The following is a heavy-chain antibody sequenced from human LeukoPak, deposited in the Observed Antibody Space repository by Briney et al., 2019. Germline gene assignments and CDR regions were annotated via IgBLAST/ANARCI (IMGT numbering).Heavy chain of an antibody. CDR2: IYYSGST. V-gene: IGHV4-30-4*08. J-gene: IGHJ5*02. D-gene: IGHD2-2*01. CDR1: GGSISSGDYY. Sequence: PSQTLSLTCTVSGGSISSGDYYWSWIRQPPGKGLEWIGYIYYSGSTYYTPSLKSRVTISVDTSKNQFSLKLSSVTAADTAVYYCARVWYQLLAGWFDPWGQGTLVTVSS. CDR3: ARVWYQLLAGWFDP.